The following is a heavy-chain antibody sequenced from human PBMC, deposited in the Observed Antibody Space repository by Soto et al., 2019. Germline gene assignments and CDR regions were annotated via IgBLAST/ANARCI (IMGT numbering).Heavy chain of an antibody. CDR1: GYTFTSYG. V-gene: IGHV1-18*01. CDR3: ARERVVYYDSSGYYYQNWFDP. D-gene: IGHD3-22*01. Sequence: ASVKVSCKASGYTFTSYGISWVRQAPGQGLEWMGWISAYNGNTNYAQKLRGRVTMTTDTSTSTAYMELRSLRSDDTAVYYCARERVVYYDSSGYYYQNWFDPWGQGTLVTVSS. CDR2: ISAYNGNT. J-gene: IGHJ5*02.